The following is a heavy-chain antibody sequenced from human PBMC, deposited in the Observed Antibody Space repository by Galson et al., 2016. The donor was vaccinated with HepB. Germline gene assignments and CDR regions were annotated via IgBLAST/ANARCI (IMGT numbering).Heavy chain of an antibody. D-gene: IGHD2/OR15-2a*01. CDR1: GGSISSNDW. CDR2: IHHRGNT. Sequence: SETLSLTCVVSGGSISSNDWWSWVRQPPEKGLEWIGEIHHRGNTNYSPTLKSRVTISVDTSKKEVSLKLSSVTAADTAVYYCARHGFYCQDYWGQGTPVIVSS. V-gene: IGHV4/OR15-8*02. CDR3: ARHGFYCQDY. J-gene: IGHJ4*02.